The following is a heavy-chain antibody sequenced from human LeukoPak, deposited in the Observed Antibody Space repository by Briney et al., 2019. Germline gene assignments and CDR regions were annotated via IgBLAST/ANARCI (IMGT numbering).Heavy chain of an antibody. CDR3: ARDLSSSTSWGFDP. CDR1: GGSFSGYY. CDR2: IYYSGST. J-gene: IGHJ5*02. V-gene: IGHV4-59*01. D-gene: IGHD2-2*01. Sequence: SETLSLTCAVYGGSFSGYYWSWIRQPPGKGLEWIGYIYYSGSTNYNPSLKSRVTISVDTSKNQFSLKLSSVTAADTAVYYCARDLSSSTSWGFDPWGQGTLVTVSS.